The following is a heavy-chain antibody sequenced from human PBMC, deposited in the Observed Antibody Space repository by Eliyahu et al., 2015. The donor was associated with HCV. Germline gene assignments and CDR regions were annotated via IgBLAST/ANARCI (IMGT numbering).Heavy chain of an antibody. CDR3: AREPRITIFGVVISNGMDV. Sequence: QVQLQQWGAGLLKPSETLFLTCAXYGGSFSGNYWSWFRQPPGKGLEXIGEINHSGSINXNPSLKSRVTISIDTSKNQSSLKLSSVTAADTAVYYCAREPRITIFGVVISNGMDVWGQGTTVTVSS. CDR1: GGSFSGNY. CDR2: INHSGSI. J-gene: IGHJ6*02. D-gene: IGHD3-3*01. V-gene: IGHV4-34*01.